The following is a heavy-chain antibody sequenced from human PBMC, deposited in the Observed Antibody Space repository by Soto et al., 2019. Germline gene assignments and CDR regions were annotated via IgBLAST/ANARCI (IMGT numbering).Heavy chain of an antibody. CDR2: ISSSGSTI. V-gene: IGHV3-48*03. D-gene: IGHD1-26*01. J-gene: IGHJ3*02. CDR3: ARGGPGGRSYYYLPRYAFDI. Sequence: GGSLRLSCAASGFTFSSYEMNWVRQAPGKGLEWVSYISSSGSTIYYADSVKGRFTISRDNAKNSLYLQMNSLRAEDTAVYYCARGGPGGRSYYYLPRYAFDIWGQGTMVTVSS. CDR1: GFTFSSYE.